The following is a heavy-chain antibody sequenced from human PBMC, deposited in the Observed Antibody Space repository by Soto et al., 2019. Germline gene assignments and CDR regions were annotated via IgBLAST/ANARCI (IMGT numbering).Heavy chain of an antibody. J-gene: IGHJ6*02. CDR1: GYDFTAYD. Sequence: QVQLVQSGAEVKHSGASVEVSCKASGYDFTAYDINWVRQASGQGLEWMGWMNPINGATGSARRFQGRVSMTRNTATGTAYLELTSLRSDDTAVYYCGRGPSPRAPAGGTPYYYAMDVWGQGTTVTVSS. V-gene: IGHV1-8*02. CDR2: MNPINGAT. D-gene: IGHD6-13*01. CDR3: GRGPSPRAPAGGTPYYYAMDV.